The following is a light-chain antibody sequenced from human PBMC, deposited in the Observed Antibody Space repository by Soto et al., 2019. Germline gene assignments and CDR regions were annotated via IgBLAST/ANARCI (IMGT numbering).Light chain of an antibody. J-gene: IGKJ3*01. V-gene: IGKV3-20*01. CDR1: QSVSSSY. CDR2: GAS. CDR3: QQYGSSPLFT. Sequence: ESVVTQSPGTRSLSPGERATLSCRASQSVSSSYLAWYQQKPGQAPRLLIYGASSRATGIPDRFSGSGSGTDFTLTISRLEPEDFAVYYCQQYGSSPLFTFGPGTKVDIK.